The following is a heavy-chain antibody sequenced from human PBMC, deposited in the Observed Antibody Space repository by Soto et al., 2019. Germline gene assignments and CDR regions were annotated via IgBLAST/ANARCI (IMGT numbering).Heavy chain of an antibody. V-gene: IGHV3-53*04. J-gene: IGHJ6*02. Sequence: EVQLVESGGGLVQPGGSLRLSCAASGIPVSSNYMTWVRQAPGKGLEWVSVLHSGGDTYYANSVKGRFTISRHDSTNTLFLQMNSLTPEDTAVYYCARDVPYYYASRMDVWGQGTTVIVSS. CDR3: ARDVPYYYASRMDV. D-gene: IGHD3-10*01. CDR2: LHSGGDT. CDR1: GIPVSSNY.